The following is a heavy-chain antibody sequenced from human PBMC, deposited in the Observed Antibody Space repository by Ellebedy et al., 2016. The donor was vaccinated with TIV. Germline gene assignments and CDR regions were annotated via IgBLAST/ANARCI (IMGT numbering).Heavy chain of an antibody. D-gene: IGHD6-13*01. Sequence: GESLKISCAASGFTFTDYAMNWVRQIPGKGPVGVSRIDSEGSSVTYADSVKGRFTISRDNAKNTLYLQMDSLGAEDTALYYCARDGWAAGPDIDSWGQGTLVTVSS. CDR1: GFTFTDYA. CDR3: ARDGWAAGPDIDS. J-gene: IGHJ4*02. V-gene: IGHV3-74*03. CDR2: IDSEGSSV.